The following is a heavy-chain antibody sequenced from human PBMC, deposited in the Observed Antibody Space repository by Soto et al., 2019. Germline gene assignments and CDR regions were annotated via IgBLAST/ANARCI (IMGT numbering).Heavy chain of an antibody. J-gene: IGHJ6*02. CDR2: IYSNGNT. CDR3: VVEDLGMEV. CDR1: GFTVSTNY. V-gene: IGHV3-53*01. D-gene: IGHD2-15*01. Sequence: EVQLVESGGGLIQPGGSLRLSCAASGFTVSTNYRTWVRQTPGKGLEWVSIIYSNGNTYYADSVKGRFTISRDNSKNTLYLQMNSLRVDDTAVYYCVVEDLGMEVWVQGTTVTVSS.